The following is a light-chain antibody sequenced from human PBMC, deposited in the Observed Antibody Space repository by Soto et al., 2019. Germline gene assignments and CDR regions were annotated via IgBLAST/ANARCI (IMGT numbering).Light chain of an antibody. V-gene: IGLV4-60*02. CDR3: ETWDSNPRV. Sequence: QPVLTQSSSASASLGSSVKITCTLSSGHSSYIIAWHQQQPGKAPRYLMKLEGSGSYNKGSGGPDRFSGSSSGADRYLTISNLQFEDEANYYCETWDSNPRVFGGGTKLTVL. CDR1: SGHSSYI. J-gene: IGLJ2*01. CDR2: LEGSGSY.